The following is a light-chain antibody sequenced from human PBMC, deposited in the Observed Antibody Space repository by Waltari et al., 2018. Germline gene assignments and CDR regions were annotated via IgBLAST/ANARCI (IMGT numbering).Light chain of an antibody. CDR1: QTLVHSDGNID. CDR3: MQGTHWPPWT. V-gene: IGKV2-30*02. J-gene: IGKJ1*01. CDR2: KVS. Sequence: DVVLTQSPLSLPVTLGQPASISCSSSQTLVHSDGNIDLNWFQQRPGKSPRRLIYKVSNRDSGVPDRFSGSGSGTDFTLKISRVEAEDVGVYYCMQGTHWPPWTFGQGTKVEIK.